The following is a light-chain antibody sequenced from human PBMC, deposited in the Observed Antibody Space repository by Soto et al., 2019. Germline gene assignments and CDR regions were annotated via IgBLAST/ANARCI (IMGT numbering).Light chain of an antibody. CDR2: AAS. Sequence: EVVLTQSPCTLSFSPGERATLSCRASHSVSSNYLAWCQQKPGQAPRLLIYAASSRATGIPDRFSGSGSGTDFTLTISRLEPEDVAVYYCQQYGNSPWTFGQGTKVEI. CDR1: HSVSSNY. V-gene: IGKV3-20*01. J-gene: IGKJ1*01. CDR3: QQYGNSPWT.